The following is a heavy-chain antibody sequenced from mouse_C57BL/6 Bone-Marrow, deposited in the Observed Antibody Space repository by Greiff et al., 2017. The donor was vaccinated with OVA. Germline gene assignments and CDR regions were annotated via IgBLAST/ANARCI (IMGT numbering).Heavy chain of an antibody. J-gene: IGHJ2*01. V-gene: IGHV1-5*01. CDR3: TLIPEYYFDY. Sequence: EVQLQQPGAELVKPGASVKLSCKASGYTFTSYWMHWVKQRPGQGLEWIGAIYPGNSDTSYNQKFKGKAKLTAVTSASTAYMELSSLTNEDSAVYYCTLIPEYYFDYWGQGTTLTVSS. CDR2: IYPGNSDT. CDR1: GYTFTSYW.